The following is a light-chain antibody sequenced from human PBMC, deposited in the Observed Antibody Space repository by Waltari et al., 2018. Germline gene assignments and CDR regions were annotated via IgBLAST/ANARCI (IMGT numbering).Light chain of an antibody. CDR1: TGDVGTDNL. J-gene: IGLJ2*01. V-gene: IGLV2-23*02. CDR2: EAY. Sequence: QSALTQPASVSGSLGQSITLSCTGTTGDVGTDNLLSLYQHRPGKAPKLMVYEAYKRPSGVSSRFSGSKSGNTASLTISGLQAEDEADYYCCSYAGSDTFEVIFGGGTKVTVL. CDR3: CSYAGSDTFEVI.